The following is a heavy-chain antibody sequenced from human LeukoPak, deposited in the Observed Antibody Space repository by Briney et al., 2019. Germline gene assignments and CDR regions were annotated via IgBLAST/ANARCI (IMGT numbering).Heavy chain of an antibody. CDR1: GGSFSGHY. D-gene: IGHD3-9*01. CDR3: ASRPRDMTSYSYSFYFDS. Sequence: SETLSLTCAVYGGSFSGHYWTWIRQSPGKGLEWIGEINHSGSATYAPSLKGRVTISVDTSKNQVSLEVSSATAADTAVYYCASRPRDMTSYSYSFYFDSWGQGTLVTVSS. V-gene: IGHV4-34*01. J-gene: IGHJ4*02. CDR2: INHSGSA.